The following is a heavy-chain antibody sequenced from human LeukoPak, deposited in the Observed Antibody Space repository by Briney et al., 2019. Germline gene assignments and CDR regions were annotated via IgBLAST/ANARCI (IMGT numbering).Heavy chain of an antibody. J-gene: IGHJ4*02. CDR3: AKGQAMASN. Sequence: GGSLRLSCAASGFTFSDYYMSWIRQAPGKGLDWVSSITGSGNTTYYADSVKGRFTISRDNSKNTLYLQMISLRAEDTALYYCAKGQAMASNWGQGTLVTVSP. CDR1: GFTFSDYY. D-gene: IGHD2-8*01. CDR2: ITGSGNTT. V-gene: IGHV3-23*01.